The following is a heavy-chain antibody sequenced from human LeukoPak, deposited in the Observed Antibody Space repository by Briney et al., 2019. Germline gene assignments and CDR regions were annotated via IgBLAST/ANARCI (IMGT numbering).Heavy chain of an antibody. CDR2: IYYSGTT. V-gene: IGHV4-59*01. Sequence: SETLSLTCTVSGGSISPYYWGWIRQPPGKGLEWIGYIYYSGTTNYNPSLKSRATISVDTYKNQFLVKVISVTDADTDVYYCARDLKIGYNSGWYSFDFWGQGILVTVSS. CDR1: GGSISPYY. D-gene: IGHD6-19*01. CDR3: ARDLKIGYNSGWYSFDF. J-gene: IGHJ4*02.